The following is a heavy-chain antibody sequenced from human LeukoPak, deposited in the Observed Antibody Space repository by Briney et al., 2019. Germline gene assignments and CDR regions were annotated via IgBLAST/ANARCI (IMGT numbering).Heavy chain of an antibody. J-gene: IGHJ2*01. V-gene: IGHV4-61*01. Sequence: SETLSLTCTVSGGSISSSSYYWSWIRQPPGKGLEWIGYIHYSGATSYNPSLKSRVTVSVDTSKNQFSLNLNSATAADTAVYYCARDSSGYDSSWYFDLWSRGTLVTVSS. CDR1: GGSISSSSYY. D-gene: IGHD3-9*01. CDR3: ARDSSGYDSSWYFDL. CDR2: IHYSGAT.